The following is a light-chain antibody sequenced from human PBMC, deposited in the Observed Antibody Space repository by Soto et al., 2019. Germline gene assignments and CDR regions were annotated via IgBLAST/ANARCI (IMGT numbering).Light chain of an antibody. Sequence: PGETAALSCRASRSVSMYLAWYQQRPGQAPRLLIYDTSNRATGIPARFSARGFGTEFTLTISSLQSEDFAVYFCQQCRNWPLTFGGGTKV. CDR2: DTS. CDR3: QQCRNWPLT. CDR1: RSVSMY. V-gene: IGKV3-11*01. J-gene: IGKJ4*01.